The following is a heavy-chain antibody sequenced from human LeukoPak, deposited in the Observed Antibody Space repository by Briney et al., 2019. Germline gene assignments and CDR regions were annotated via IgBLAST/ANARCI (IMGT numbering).Heavy chain of an antibody. V-gene: IGHV3-30-3*01. D-gene: IGHD4-23*01. CDR3: VRSGNSGY. Sequence: GGSLRLSCAASGFTFSSYAMHWVRQAPGKGLEWVAVISYDGSNKYYADSVKGRFTISRDNSKNTLYLQMNSLRVEDTAVYYCVRSGNSGYWGQGTLVTVSS. J-gene: IGHJ4*02. CDR1: GFTFSSYA. CDR2: ISYDGSNK.